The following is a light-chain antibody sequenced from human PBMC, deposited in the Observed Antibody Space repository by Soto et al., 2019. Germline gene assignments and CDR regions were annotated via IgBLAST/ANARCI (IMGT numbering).Light chain of an antibody. CDR2: EVV. Sequence: QSALTQPPSASGSPGQSVTISCTGTKNDIGVYDFVSWYQHHPGKAPRLIIYEVVQRPSGVPDRFSGSKSGNTASLTVSGLQAVDEADYFCESYAGSNTYVFGSGTKVTVL. CDR1: KNDIGVYDF. CDR3: ESYAGSNTYV. V-gene: IGLV2-8*01. J-gene: IGLJ1*01.